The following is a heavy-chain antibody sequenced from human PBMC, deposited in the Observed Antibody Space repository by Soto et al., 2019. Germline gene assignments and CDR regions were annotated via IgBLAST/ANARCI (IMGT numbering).Heavy chain of an antibody. D-gene: IGHD6-13*01. V-gene: IGHV1-69*01. Sequence: QVQLVQSGAEVKKPGSSVKVSCKASGGTFSSYAISWVRQAPGQGLEWMGGIIPIFGTANNAQKFQGRVTITADESTSTAYMELSSLRSEDTAVYYCARAGRIGSSWYENYYYGMDVWGQGTTVTVSS. CDR3: ARAGRIGSSWYENYYYGMDV. J-gene: IGHJ6*02. CDR1: GGTFSSYA. CDR2: IIPIFGTA.